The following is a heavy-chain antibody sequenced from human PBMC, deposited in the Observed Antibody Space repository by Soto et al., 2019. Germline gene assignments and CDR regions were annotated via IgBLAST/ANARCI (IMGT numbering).Heavy chain of an antibody. CDR1: GGSISSSSYY. CDR2: IYYSGST. V-gene: IGHV4-39*01. D-gene: IGHD3-3*01. CDR3: ARLYDFWSGYYDYYGMDV. J-gene: IGHJ6*02. Sequence: QLQLQESGPGLVKPSETLSLTCTVSGGSISSSSYYWGWIRQPPGKGLEWIGSIYYSGSTYYNPSLKSRVTISVETSKNQFSLKLSSVTAADTAVYYCARLYDFWSGYYDYYGMDVWGQGTTVTVSS.